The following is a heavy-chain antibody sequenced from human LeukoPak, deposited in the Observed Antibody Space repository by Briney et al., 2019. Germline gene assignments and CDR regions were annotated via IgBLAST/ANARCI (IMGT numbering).Heavy chain of an antibody. D-gene: IGHD4-17*01. Sequence: SETLSLTCTVSGGSISSYYWRWIRQPPGKGLEWIGYIYYSGSTNYNPSLKGRVTISVDTSKNQFSLKLSSVTAADTAVYYCARGTTVTTHDYWGQGTLVTVSS. CDR3: ARGTTVTTHDY. CDR2: IYYSGST. CDR1: GGSISSYY. V-gene: IGHV4-59*01. J-gene: IGHJ4*02.